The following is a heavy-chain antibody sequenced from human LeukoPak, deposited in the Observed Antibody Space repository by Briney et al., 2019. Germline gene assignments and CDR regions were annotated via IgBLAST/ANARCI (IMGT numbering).Heavy chain of an antibody. CDR3: ARDVRDIVVVVAATPVWFDP. Sequence: KSSETLSLTCTVSGGSISSGSYYWHWIRQPAGKGLEWIGRIYASGITNYHPWLKSRFAISVETTKNHFSLKLSSVTAADTAVYYSARDVRDIVVVVAATPVWFDPWGQGTLVTVSS. J-gene: IGHJ5*02. CDR2: IYASGIT. D-gene: IGHD2-15*01. CDR1: GGSISSGSYY. V-gene: IGHV4-61*02.